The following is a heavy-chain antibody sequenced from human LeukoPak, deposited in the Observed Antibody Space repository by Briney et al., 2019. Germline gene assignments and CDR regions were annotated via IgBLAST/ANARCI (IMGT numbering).Heavy chain of an antibody. D-gene: IGHD1-14*01. V-gene: IGHV3-23*01. CDR1: GFIFTTYA. CDR2: ISTSGDIT. CDR3: ARHRQISTRDFEY. Sequence: GGSLRLSCAASGFIFTTYAMSWVRQVPGKGLQWVSLISTSGDITYYADSVKGRFTVSRDNSKNTLYLQMNSLRAGDTAVYYCARHRQISTRDFEYWGQGTLVTVSS. J-gene: IGHJ4*02.